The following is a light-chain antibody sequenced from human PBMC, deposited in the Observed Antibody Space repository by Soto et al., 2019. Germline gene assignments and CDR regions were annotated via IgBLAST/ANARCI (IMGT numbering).Light chain of an antibody. CDR1: SSDIGDYHI. V-gene: IGLV2-23*01. J-gene: IGLJ3*02. CDR2: EAS. CDR3: CSYYTHWV. Sequence: QSALTQPASVSGSPGQSITISCTGTSSDIGDYHIVSWYQQHPDKAPKLIIYEASKRPSGVSNRFSGSKSGNTASLTISGLQAEDEADYYCCSYYTHWVFGGGTKVTVL.